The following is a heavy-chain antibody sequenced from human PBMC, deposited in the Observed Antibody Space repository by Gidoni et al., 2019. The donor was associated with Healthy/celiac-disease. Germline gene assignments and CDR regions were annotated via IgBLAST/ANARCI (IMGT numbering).Heavy chain of an antibody. CDR1: GGSISSSSYY. CDR2: IYYSGST. V-gene: IGHV4-39*01. J-gene: IGHJ4*02. D-gene: IGHD5-12*01. CDR3: ARRGYSGYDLFDY. Sequence: QLHLQESGAGLVTPSETLSLTCTVSGGSISSSSYYWGWIRQPPGKGLEWIGSIYYSGSTYYNPSLKSRVTISVDTSKNQFSLKLSSVTAADTAVYYCARRGYSGYDLFDYWGQGTLVTVSS.